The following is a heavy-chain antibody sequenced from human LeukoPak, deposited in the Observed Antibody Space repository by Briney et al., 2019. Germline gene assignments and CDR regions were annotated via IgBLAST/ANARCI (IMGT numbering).Heavy chain of an antibody. D-gene: IGHD2-2*01. J-gene: IGHJ4*02. V-gene: IGHV4-34*01. CDR2: INHSGST. CDR1: GGSFSGYY. CDR3: ARGRRSSTSCYDY. Sequence: PSEILSLTCAVYGGSFSGYYWSWIRQPPGKGLEWIGEINHSGSTNYNPSLKSRVTISVDTSKNQFSLKLSSVTAADTAVYYCARGRRSSTSCYDYWGQGTLVTVSS.